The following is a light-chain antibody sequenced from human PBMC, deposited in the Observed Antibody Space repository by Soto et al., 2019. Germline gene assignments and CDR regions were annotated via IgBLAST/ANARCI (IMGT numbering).Light chain of an antibody. CDR2: GAS. CDR1: QSVNSN. CDR3: QQYNNWVT. V-gene: IGKV3-15*01. J-gene: IGKJ4*01. Sequence: EIVMTQSPATLSVSPAERATLSCRASQSVNSNLSWYQQKPGQAPRLLIYGASTRATGIPARFSGSGSGIEFTLSISSLPSEDFAVYYCQQYNNWVTFGGGTKVEIK.